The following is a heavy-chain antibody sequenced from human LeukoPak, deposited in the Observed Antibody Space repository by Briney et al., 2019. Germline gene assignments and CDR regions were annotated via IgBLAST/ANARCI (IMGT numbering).Heavy chain of an antibody. V-gene: IGHV4-30-2*01. CDR3: ARLPRIAAAVIAFDI. CDR2: IYHSGST. D-gene: IGHD6-13*01. Sequence: PSETLSLTCTVSGVSISSGGYYCSWIRQPPGKGLEWFGYIYHSGSTYYHPSLKSRVTISVDRSKNQFSLKLSSVTAADTAVYYCARLPRIAAAVIAFDIWGQGTMVTVSS. J-gene: IGHJ3*02. CDR1: GVSISSGGYY.